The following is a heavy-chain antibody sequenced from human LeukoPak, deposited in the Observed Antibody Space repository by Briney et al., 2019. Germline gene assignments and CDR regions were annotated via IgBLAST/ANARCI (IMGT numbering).Heavy chain of an antibody. CDR2: ITHSGGT. V-gene: IGHV4-34*01. CDR3: ATTSRGDSDSSGYYSY. J-gene: IGHJ4*02. CDR1: DGSLSGSF. D-gene: IGHD3-22*01. Sequence: SETLSLTCTVFDGSLSGSFWTWIRQPPGKGLEWIAEITHSGGTNYNPSLKSRLTISVDTSKNQFSMKLSSVTAADTAVYFCATTSRGDSDSSGYYSYWGQGTLDTVSS.